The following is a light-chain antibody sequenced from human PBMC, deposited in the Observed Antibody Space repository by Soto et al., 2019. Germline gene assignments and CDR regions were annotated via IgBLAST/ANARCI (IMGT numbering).Light chain of an antibody. CDR2: GTS. CDR1: QSVGSN. Sequence: EIVMTQSPATLSVSPGERATLSCRASQSVGSNLAWYQQKLGQAPRLLIYGTSTRATGIPARFSGSGSGTEFALTISSLPSEDSAVYFCQHYNDWPPGTFGQGAKVDIK. CDR3: QHYNDWPPGT. V-gene: IGKV3-15*01. J-gene: IGKJ1*01.